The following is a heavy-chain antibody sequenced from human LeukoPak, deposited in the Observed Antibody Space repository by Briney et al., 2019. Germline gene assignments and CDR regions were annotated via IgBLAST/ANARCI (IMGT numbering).Heavy chain of an antibody. Sequence: GGSLRLSCAAPGFTFSSYWMSWVRQAPGKGLEWVANIKQDGSEKYYVDSVKGRFTISRDNAKNSLYLQMNSLRAEDTAVYYCARDPAVEMATITNEGSFDYWGQGTLVTVSS. D-gene: IGHD5-24*01. CDR3: ARDPAVEMATITNEGSFDY. CDR1: GFTFSSYW. J-gene: IGHJ4*02. CDR2: IKQDGSEK. V-gene: IGHV3-7*01.